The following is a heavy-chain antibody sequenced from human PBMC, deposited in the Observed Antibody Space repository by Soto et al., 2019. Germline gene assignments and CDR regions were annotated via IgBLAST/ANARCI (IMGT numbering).Heavy chain of an antibody. CDR3: ARAGGRHSGGIDY. CDR2: VIPIFGTA. V-gene: IGHV1-69*01. CDR1: GGTFSSYS. J-gene: IGHJ4*02. D-gene: IGHD1-26*01. Sequence: QVQLVQSGAEVKKPGSSVKVSCKASGGTFSSYSINWVRQAPGQGLEWMGEVIPIFGTANYAQKFQGRVTITADESTSTAYMELSSLRSEDTAVYYCARAGGRHSGGIDYWGQGTLVTVSS.